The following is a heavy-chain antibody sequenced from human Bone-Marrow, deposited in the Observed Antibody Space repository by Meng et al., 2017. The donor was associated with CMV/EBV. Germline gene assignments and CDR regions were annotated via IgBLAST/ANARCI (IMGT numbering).Heavy chain of an antibody. Sequence: GESLKISCAASGFTFSTYGIHWVRQAPGKGLEWVAVISYDGTNKLYADSVKGRFTLSRDNSKHTLYLQMTSLKSEDTALYYCARGGFSASSPSDLWGQGTLVTVSS. CDR2: ISYDGTNK. CDR1: GFTFSTYG. J-gene: IGHJ5*02. V-gene: IGHV3-30*19. CDR3: ARGGFSASSPSDL. D-gene: IGHD6-6*01.